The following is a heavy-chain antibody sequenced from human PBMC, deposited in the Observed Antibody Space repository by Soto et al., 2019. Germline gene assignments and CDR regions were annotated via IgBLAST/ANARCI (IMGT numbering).Heavy chain of an antibody. J-gene: IGHJ4*02. V-gene: IGHV4-30-4*01. CDR3: ASEPQDYGDFR. Sequence: QVQLQESGPGLVKPSQTLSLTCTVSGASLSSDEYYWSWIRQPPGKGLEWIGYIYYSGNSYYNPSLKSRVTISIDTYENQFSLKVNSVTAADTAVYYCASEPQDYGDFRWGQGTLVTVSS. CDR1: GASLSSDEYY. D-gene: IGHD4-17*01. CDR2: IYYSGNS.